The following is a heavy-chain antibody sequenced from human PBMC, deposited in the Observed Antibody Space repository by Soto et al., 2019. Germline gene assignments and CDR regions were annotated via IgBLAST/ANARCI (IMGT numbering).Heavy chain of an antibody. J-gene: IGHJ5*02. CDR3: ARLVVVAPVANA. V-gene: IGHV4-39*02. CDR2: IFYTGTT. D-gene: IGHD2-2*01. CDR1: GGSISYNSYY. Sequence: SETLSLTCSVSGGSISYNSYYWGWIRQPPGKGLEWVGGIFYTGTTYYSPSLKDRVTISVDTSKNYFSLNLTSVTAADTAVYVCARLVVVAPVANAWGQGTLVPVSS.